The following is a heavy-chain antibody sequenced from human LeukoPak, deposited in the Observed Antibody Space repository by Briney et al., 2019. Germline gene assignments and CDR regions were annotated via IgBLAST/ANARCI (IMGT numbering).Heavy chain of an antibody. CDR1: GYTFNGYH. CDR3: ARDQGSLTRSWYTGY. V-gene: IGHV1-2*06. Sequence: ASVNVSCKASGYTFNGYHIHWVRQAPGQGLEWMGRINPYSGDTNFAQKFQGRVTMTRDTSITTAYMDLSSLTPDDTAVYFCARDQGSLTRSWYTGYWGQGTQVTVSS. D-gene: IGHD6-13*01. J-gene: IGHJ4*02. CDR2: INPYSGDT.